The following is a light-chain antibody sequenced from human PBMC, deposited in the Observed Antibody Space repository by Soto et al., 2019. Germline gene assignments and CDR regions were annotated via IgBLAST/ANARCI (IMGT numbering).Light chain of an antibody. V-gene: IGLV2-23*02. CDR1: SSGVGNYNL. CDR3: SSRAGDNSVT. J-gene: IGLJ2*01. Sequence: QSALTQPASVSGSPGQSITISCTGTSSGVGNYNLVSWYQQHPGKAPTLVIYEVTKRPSGVSNRFSGSKSGNTASLTISGLQAEDEADHYCSSRAGDNSVTFGGGTKLTVL. CDR2: EVT.